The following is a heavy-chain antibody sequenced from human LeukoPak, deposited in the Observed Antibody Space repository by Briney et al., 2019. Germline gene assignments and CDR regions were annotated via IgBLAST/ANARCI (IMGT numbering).Heavy chain of an antibody. J-gene: IGHJ5*02. V-gene: IGHV4-61*02. Sequence: SETLSLTCTVSGGSISSGSYYWSWIRQPAGKGLEWIGRIYTSGSTNYNPSLKSRVTISVDTSKSQFSLKLSSVTAADTAVYYCARHRAGVVPSAWFDPWGQGTLVTVSS. CDR3: ARHRAGVVPSAWFDP. CDR2: IYTSGST. CDR1: GGSISSGSYY. D-gene: IGHD2-2*01.